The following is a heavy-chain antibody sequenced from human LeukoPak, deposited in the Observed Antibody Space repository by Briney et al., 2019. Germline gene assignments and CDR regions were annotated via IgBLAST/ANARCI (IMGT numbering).Heavy chain of an antibody. CDR3: ARNLHSSGWYYWFDP. D-gene: IGHD6-19*01. V-gene: IGHV3-20*04. CDR1: GFSVSANY. CDR2: INWNGGST. J-gene: IGHJ5*02. Sequence: GGSLRLSCAASGFSVSANYITWVRQAPGKGLEWVSGINWNGGSTGYADSVRGRFTISRDNAKNSLYLQMNSLRAEDTALYYCARNLHSSGWYYWFDPWGQGTLVTVSS.